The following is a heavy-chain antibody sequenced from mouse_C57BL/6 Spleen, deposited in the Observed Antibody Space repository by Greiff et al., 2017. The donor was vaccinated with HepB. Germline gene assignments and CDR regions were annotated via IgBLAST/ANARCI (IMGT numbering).Heavy chain of an antibody. V-gene: IGHV1-80*01. CDR2: IYPGDGDT. D-gene: IGHD1-1*01. Sequence: QVQLQQSGAELVKPGASVKISCKASGYAFSSYWMNWVKQRPGKGLEWIGQIYPGDGDTNYNGKFKGKATLTADKSSSTAYMQLSSLTSEDSAVYFCARDYYYYGSSFAWFAYWGQGTLVTVSA. CDR3: ARDYYYYGSSFAWFAY. CDR1: GYAFSSYW. J-gene: IGHJ3*01.